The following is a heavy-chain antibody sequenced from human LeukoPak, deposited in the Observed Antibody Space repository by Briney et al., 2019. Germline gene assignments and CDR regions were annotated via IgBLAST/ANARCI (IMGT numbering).Heavy chain of an antibody. CDR3: ARYRDDSSGYYYIEAFDI. CDR2: IYYSGST. D-gene: IGHD3-22*01. CDR1: GGSISSSSYY. J-gene: IGHJ3*02. V-gene: IGHV4-39*07. Sequence: KASETLSLTCTVSGGSISSSSYYWGWIRQPPGKGLEWIGSIYYSGSTNYNPSLKSRVTISVDKSKNQFSLKLSSVTAADTAVYYCARYRDDSSGYYYIEAFDIWGQGTMVTVSS.